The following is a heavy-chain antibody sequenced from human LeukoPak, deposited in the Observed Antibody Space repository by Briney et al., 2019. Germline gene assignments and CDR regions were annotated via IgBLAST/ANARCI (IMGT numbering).Heavy chain of an antibody. CDR3: ARDSCGGDCYPYTFDY. CDR2: LNGDGSST. D-gene: IGHD2-21*02. V-gene: IGHV3-74*01. CDR1: GFSFSTYS. Sequence: PGGSLRLSCAASGFSFSTYSMNWVRQAPGKGLEWVSRLNGDGSSTSYADYVKGRFTISRDNAKNTLYLQMNSLRAEDTAVYYCARDSCGGDCYPYTFDYWGQGTLVTVSS. J-gene: IGHJ4*02.